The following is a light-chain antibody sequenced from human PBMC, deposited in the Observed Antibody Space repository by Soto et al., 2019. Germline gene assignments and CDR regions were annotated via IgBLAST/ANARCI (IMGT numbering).Light chain of an antibody. V-gene: IGLV1-40*01. CDR3: QSYDSSLGGFWV. CDR1: SSNIGAGYD. Sequence: QSVLTQSPSVSGAPGQTFTISCTGSSSNIGAGYDVHWYQQLPGRAPQLLIFGNNNRPSGVPGRFSGSKSGTSASLAIAGLQVEDEADYYCQSYDSSLGGFWVFGGGTKLTVL. J-gene: IGLJ3*02. CDR2: GNN.